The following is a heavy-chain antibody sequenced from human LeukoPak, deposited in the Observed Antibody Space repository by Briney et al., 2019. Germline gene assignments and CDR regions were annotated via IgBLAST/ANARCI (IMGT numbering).Heavy chain of an antibody. D-gene: IGHD3-10*01. CDR1: GFTFSSYA. J-gene: IGHJ4*02. Sequence: GRSLRLSCAASGFTFSSYAMHWVRQAPGKGLEWVAVISYGGSNKYYADSVKGRFTISRDNSKNTLYLQMNSLRAEDTAVYYCAKDTYGSGSYYYFDYWGQGTLVTVSS. CDR2: ISYGGSNK. V-gene: IGHV3-30-3*01. CDR3: AKDTYGSGSYYYFDY.